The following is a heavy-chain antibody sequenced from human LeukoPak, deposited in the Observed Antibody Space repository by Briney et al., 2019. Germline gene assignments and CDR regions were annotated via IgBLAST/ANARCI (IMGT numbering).Heavy chain of an antibody. J-gene: IGHJ4*02. CDR1: GFKFGEYD. Sequence: GGSLRLSCTASGFKFGEYDMTWVRQAPGKGLEWVSSISSSSRHIHYADSVKGRFTVSRDNAKNSLYLQMNSLRAEDTAVYYCARVRDSGWTGDYWGQGTLVTVSS. D-gene: IGHD6-19*01. CDR2: ISSSSRHI. CDR3: ARVRDSGWTGDY. V-gene: IGHV3-21*01.